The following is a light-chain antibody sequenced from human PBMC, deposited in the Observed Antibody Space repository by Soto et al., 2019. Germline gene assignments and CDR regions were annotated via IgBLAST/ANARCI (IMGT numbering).Light chain of an antibody. J-gene: IGLJ1*01. CDR2: EVT. CDR1: SSDVGTYNL. V-gene: IGLV2-23*02. CDR3: CSYGGSSALPYA. Sequence: QSVLAQPASVSGSPEQSVTISCTGTSSDVGTYNLVSWYQQHPGKAPKLIIYEVTERPSGVSNRFSGSKFGNTASLTISGLLPEDEADYYCCSYGGSSALPYAFGTGTKV.